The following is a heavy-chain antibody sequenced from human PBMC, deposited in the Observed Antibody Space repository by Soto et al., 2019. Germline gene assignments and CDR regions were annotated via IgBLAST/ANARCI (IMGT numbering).Heavy chain of an antibody. V-gene: IGHV4-30-4*01. J-gene: IGHJ5*02. Sequence: SETLSLTCTVSGGSISSGDYYWSWIRQPPGKGLEWIGYIYYSGSTYYNPSLKSRVTISVDTSKNQFSLKLSSVTAADTAVYYCASNRWRGSGSYSHWFDPWGQGTLVTVSS. CDR2: IYYSGST. CDR3: ASNRWRGSGSYSHWFDP. D-gene: IGHD3-10*01. CDR1: GGSISSGDYY.